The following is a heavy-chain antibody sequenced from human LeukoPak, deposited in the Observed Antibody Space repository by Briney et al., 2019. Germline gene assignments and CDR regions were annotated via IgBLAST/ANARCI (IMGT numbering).Heavy chain of an antibody. CDR3: AVQKLGYCSGGSCYSPDYYYYGMDV. D-gene: IGHD2-15*01. Sequence: ASVKVSCKVSGYTLTELSMHWVRQAPGKRLEWMGGFDPEDGETIYAQKFQGRVTMTEDTSTDTAYMELSSLRSEDTAVYYCAVQKLGYCSGGSCYSPDYYYYGMDVWGQGTTVTVSS. CDR2: FDPEDGET. V-gene: IGHV1-24*01. J-gene: IGHJ6*02. CDR1: GYTLTELS.